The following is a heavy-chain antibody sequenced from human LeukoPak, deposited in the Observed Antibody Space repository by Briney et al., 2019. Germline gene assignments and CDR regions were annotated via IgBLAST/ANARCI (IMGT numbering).Heavy chain of an antibody. V-gene: IGHV3-7*03. Sequence: GGSLRLSCVTSGFSLTTYAVGWVRQAPGKGLEWVANIKPDGTTKFYVDSVKGRFTISRDNALNSLYLQMNSLRAEDTAIYYCARSIPYGTTWYGRSDYWGQGTLVTVSS. J-gene: IGHJ4*02. CDR3: ARSIPYGTTWYGRSDY. CDR1: GFSLTTYA. CDR2: IKPDGTTK. D-gene: IGHD6-13*01.